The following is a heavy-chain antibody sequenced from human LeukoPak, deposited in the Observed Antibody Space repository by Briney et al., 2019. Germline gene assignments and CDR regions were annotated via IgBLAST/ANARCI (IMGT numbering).Heavy chain of an antibody. D-gene: IGHD2-2*01. J-gene: IGHJ4*02. Sequence: GGSLRLSCVASGFTVSSDYMSWVRQAPGKGLEWVSAISGSGGSTYYTDSVKGRFTISRDNSKNTLYLQMNSLRAEDTAVYYCAKGGVVVPAAVTDYWGQGTLVTVSS. CDR3: AKGGVVVPAAVTDY. CDR2: ISGSGGST. V-gene: IGHV3-23*01. CDR1: GFTVSSDY.